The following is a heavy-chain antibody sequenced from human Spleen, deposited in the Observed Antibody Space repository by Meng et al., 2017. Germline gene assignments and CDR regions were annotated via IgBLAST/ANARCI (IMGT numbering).Heavy chain of an antibody. CDR1: GFTFSSYW. CDR3: ARDKAVSGTGLDK. Sequence: GESLKISCAASGFTFSSYWMHWVRQAPGKGLMWVSRINTDGSSTGYENSVMGRFTTSRDNAKNTVYLQMESLRAEDTAVYYCARDKAVSGTGLDKWGQGMLVTVSS. D-gene: IGHD6-19*01. J-gene: IGHJ4*02. V-gene: IGHV3-74*01. CDR2: INTDGSST.